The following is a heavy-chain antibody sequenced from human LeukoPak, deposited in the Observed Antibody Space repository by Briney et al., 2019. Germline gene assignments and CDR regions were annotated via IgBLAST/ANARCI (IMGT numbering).Heavy chain of an antibody. Sequence: ASVKVSCKASGYTFTGYYMHWVRQAPGQGLEWMGWINPNSGGTNYAQKFQGRVTMTRDTSISTAYMELRRLRSDDTAVYYCATDWWELPPICAFDIWGQGTMVTVSS. CDR2: INPNSGGT. V-gene: IGHV1-2*02. CDR3: ATDWWELPPICAFDI. D-gene: IGHD1-26*01. CDR1: GYTFTGYY. J-gene: IGHJ3*02.